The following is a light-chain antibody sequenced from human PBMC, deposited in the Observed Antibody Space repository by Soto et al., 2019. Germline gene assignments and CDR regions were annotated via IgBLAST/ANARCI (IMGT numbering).Light chain of an antibody. CDR2: GAS. Sequence: EIVMTQSPDSLSVSLGERATLSCRASQSVSSNLAWYQQKPGQAPRLLIYGASTRATGVPARFSGSGSGTEFTLTISSLQSEDFAVNYCQQYNNWPPLTFGGGTKVAIK. V-gene: IGKV3-15*01. CDR3: QQYNNWPPLT. CDR1: QSVSSN. J-gene: IGKJ4*01.